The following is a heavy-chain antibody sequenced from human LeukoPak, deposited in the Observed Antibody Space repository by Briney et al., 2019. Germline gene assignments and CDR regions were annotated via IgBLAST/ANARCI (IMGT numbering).Heavy chain of an antibody. CDR1: GFTFSSFA. D-gene: IGHD3-9*01. J-gene: IGHJ3*01. V-gene: IGHV3-23*01. CDR2: IGTSSANT. Sequence: PGGSLRLSCAASGFTFSSFALSWVRQAPGKGLEWVSAIGTSSANTYYADSVKGRFTISRDNSQNTLYLQINNLRAEDTAVYYCARDPPVLRYFDRLPQRDAFDVWGQGTMVTVSS. CDR3: ARDPPVLRYFDRLPQRDAFDV.